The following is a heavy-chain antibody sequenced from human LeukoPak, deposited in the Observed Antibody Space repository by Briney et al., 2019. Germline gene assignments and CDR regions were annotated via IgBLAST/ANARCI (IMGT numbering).Heavy chain of an antibody. Sequence: GGSLRLSCAASGFTFSKYAMSWVRQAPGKGLEWVSSISSSSSYIYYADSVKGRFTISRDNAKNSLYLQMNSLRAEDTAVYYCAREGSWGLGFDDAFDIWGQGTMVTVSS. CDR2: ISSSSSYI. D-gene: IGHD6-13*01. J-gene: IGHJ3*02. CDR1: GFTFSKYA. CDR3: AREGSWGLGFDDAFDI. V-gene: IGHV3-21*01.